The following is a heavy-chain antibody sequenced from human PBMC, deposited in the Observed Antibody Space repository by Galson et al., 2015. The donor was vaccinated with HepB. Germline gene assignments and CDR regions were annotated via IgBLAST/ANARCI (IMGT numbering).Heavy chain of an antibody. CDR1: GFTFSSYA. CDR2: ISGSGGST. J-gene: IGHJ3*02. Sequence: SLRLSCAASGFTFSSYAMSWVRQAPGKGLEWASAISGSGGSTYYADSVKGRFTIPRDNSKNTLYLQMNSLRAEDTAVYYCAKLVGYYDSSGYSLGAFDIWGQGTMVTVSS. D-gene: IGHD3-22*01. V-gene: IGHV3-23*01. CDR3: AKLVGYYDSSGYSLGAFDI.